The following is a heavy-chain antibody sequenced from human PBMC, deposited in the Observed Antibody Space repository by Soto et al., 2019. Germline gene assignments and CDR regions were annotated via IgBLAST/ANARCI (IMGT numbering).Heavy chain of an antibody. Sequence: PGGSLRLSCTASGFTFSTYAMHWVRQAPGKGLEYVSAISSHGGTTYTADSVKDRFTISRDNSKNTLYLQMNSLRADDTAVYYCASRSSGWYFDYWGQGTLVTVSS. V-gene: IGHV3-64*04. CDR1: GFTFSTYA. D-gene: IGHD6-19*01. CDR3: ASRSSGWYFDY. CDR2: ISSHGGTT. J-gene: IGHJ4*02.